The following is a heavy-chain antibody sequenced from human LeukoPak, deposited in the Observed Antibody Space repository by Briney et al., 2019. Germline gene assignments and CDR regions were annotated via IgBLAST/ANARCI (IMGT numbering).Heavy chain of an antibody. CDR2: IYTSGST. V-gene: IGHV4-4*07. Sequence: PSETLSLTCTVSGGSISSYYWSWIRQPAGKRLEWIGRIYTSGSTNYNPSLKSRVTMSVDTSKNQFSLKLSSVTAADTAVYYCARGQNDYYDSSGYYFYYYYYMDVWGKGTTVTVSS. CDR1: GGSISSYY. CDR3: ARGQNDYYDSSGYYFYYYYYMDV. J-gene: IGHJ6*03. D-gene: IGHD3-22*01.